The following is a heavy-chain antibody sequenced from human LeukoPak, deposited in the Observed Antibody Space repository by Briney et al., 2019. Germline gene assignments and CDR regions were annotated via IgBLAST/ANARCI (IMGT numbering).Heavy chain of an antibody. J-gene: IGHJ4*02. CDR2: INPDGSIT. D-gene: IGHD1-1*01. V-gene: IGHV3-74*01. CDR3: ARSYWNDHFDY. Sequence: GGSLRLSCAASGFTFSDHWMHWVRQVPGEGLVWVSRINPDGSITNYADSVKGRFTISRDNAENTLYLQMNSLSVEDTAVYYCARSYWNDHFDYWGQGTLVTVSS. CDR1: GFTFSDHW.